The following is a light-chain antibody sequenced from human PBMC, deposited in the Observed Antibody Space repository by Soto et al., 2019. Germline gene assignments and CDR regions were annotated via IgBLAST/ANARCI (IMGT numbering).Light chain of an antibody. J-gene: IGKJ1*01. CDR3: QQYNTSPRT. Sequence: DIELTQSPGTLSFSTGERATPSCMGSQSVSSNYLAWYQQKPGQAPRLLIYGASTRATGIPARFSGSGSGTEFTLTISSLQPEDFAVYYCQQYNTSPRTFGQGTKVDIK. V-gene: IGKV3-20*01. CDR2: GAS. CDR1: QSVSSNY.